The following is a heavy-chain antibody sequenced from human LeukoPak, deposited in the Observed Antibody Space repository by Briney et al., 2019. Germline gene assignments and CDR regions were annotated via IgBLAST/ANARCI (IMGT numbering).Heavy chain of an antibody. CDR1: GFTFSSYG. CDR2: IWYDGSNK. CDR3: ARDRGNWNYVAYGMDV. D-gene: IGHD1-7*01. V-gene: IGHV3-33*01. Sequence: GGSLRLSCAASGFTFSSYGMNWVRQAPGKGLEWVAVIWYDGSNKYYADSVKGRFTISRDNSKNTLYLQMNSLRAENTAVYYCARDRGNWNYVAYGMDVWGQGTTVTVSS. J-gene: IGHJ6*02.